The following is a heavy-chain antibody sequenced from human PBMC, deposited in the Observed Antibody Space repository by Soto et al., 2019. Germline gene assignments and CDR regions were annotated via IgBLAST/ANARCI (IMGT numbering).Heavy chain of an antibody. D-gene: IGHD1-1*01. CDR2: INPDSGGT. J-gene: IGHJ6*02. CDR1: GYTFTGHY. Sequence: ASVKVSCKASGYTFTGHYMHWVRQAPGQGLEWMGWINPDSGGTNYAQKFQGWVTMTRDTSSSTVSMEVRRLKSGDTAVYYCARDPSPVPGSMDVWGQGTTVTVS. V-gene: IGHV1-2*04. CDR3: ARDPSPVPGSMDV.